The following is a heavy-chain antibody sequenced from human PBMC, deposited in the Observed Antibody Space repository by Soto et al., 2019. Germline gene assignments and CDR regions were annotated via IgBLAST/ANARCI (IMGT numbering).Heavy chain of an antibody. CDR1: GGSISSGGYY. Sequence: SETLSLTCTVSGGSISSGGYYWSWIRQHPGKGLEWIGYIYYSGSTYYNPSLKSRVTISVDTSKNQFSLKLSSVTAADTAVYYCGRGYLLFLVLPGCWFDPWGQGTLVTV. J-gene: IGHJ5*02. CDR3: GRGYLLFLVLPGCWFDP. CDR2: IYYSGST. V-gene: IGHV4-31*03. D-gene: IGHD2-15*01.